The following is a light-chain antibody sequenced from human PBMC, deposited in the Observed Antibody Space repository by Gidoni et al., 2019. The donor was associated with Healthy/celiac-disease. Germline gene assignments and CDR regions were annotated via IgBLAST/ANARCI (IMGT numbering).Light chain of an antibody. CDR3: SSYTSSSPWV. J-gene: IGLJ3*02. Sequence: QSALTQPASVSGSPGQSITISCTGTSRDVGGYNYVSGYQQHPGKAPKLLIYEVGHRPSGVSNRFSGSKSGNTASLTISWLQAEDEADYYCSSYTSSSPWVFGGGTKLTVL. CDR2: EVG. CDR1: SRDVGGYNY. V-gene: IGLV2-14*01.